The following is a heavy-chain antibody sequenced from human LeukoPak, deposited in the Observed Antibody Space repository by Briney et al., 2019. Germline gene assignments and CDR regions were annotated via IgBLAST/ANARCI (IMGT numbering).Heavy chain of an antibody. CDR2: IYGGVNT. CDR1: GFSVSSNY. D-gene: IGHD1-1*01. J-gene: IGHJ4*02. CDR3: AKSPKTGFLFDY. Sequence: PGGSLRLSCAASGFSVSSNYMNWVRQAPGKGLEWVSVIYGGVNTVYADSVKGRFTISRDDCKNTLYLQMNSLRAEDTAVYYCAKSPKTGFLFDYWGQGTLVTVSS. V-gene: IGHV3-66*01.